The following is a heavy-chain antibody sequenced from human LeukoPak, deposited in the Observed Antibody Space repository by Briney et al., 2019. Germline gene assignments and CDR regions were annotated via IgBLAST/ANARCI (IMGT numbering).Heavy chain of an antibody. J-gene: IGHJ6*04. CDR1: GGSISSGGYY. Sequence: SQTLSLTCTVSGGSISSGGYYWSWIRQHPGKGLEWIGYIYYSGSTYYNPSLKSRVTISVDTSKNQFSLKVNSLTAADTAVYYCARHSQYFHMDDWGKGTTVTVSS. V-gene: IGHV4-31*03. D-gene: IGHD2/OR15-2a*01. CDR3: ARHSQYFHMDD. CDR2: IYYSGST.